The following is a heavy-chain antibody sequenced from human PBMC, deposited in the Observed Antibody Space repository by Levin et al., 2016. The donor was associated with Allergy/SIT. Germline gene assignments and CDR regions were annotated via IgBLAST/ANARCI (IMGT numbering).Heavy chain of an antibody. V-gene: IGHV3-11*01. D-gene: IGHD1-20*01. J-gene: IGHJ4*02. CDR3: ARGLTGRLDY. CDR1: GFTFSVSY. Sequence: GGSLRLSCAASGFTFSVSYMSWVRQAPGKGLEWVSYISSSGNMIYYTDSVRGRFTISRDNSRNSLYLQMNGLRVEDTAVYYCARGLTGRLDYWGQGTLVTVSS. CDR2: ISSSGNMI.